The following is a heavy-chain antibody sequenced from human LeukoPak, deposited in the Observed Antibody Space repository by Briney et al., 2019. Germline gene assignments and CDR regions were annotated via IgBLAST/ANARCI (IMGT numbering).Heavy chain of an antibody. V-gene: IGHV3-53*01. CDR2: IFSGGST. CDR3: ARAPVVTAKYYGMDV. CDR1: GFTVSSNY. Sequence: GGSLRLSCAASGFTVSSNYMSWVRQAPGKGLEWVSVIFSGGSTYYADSVKGRFTISRDNSKNTLYLQMNSLRAEDTAVYYCARAPVVTAKYYGMDVWGQGTTVTVSS. D-gene: IGHD2-21*02. J-gene: IGHJ6*02.